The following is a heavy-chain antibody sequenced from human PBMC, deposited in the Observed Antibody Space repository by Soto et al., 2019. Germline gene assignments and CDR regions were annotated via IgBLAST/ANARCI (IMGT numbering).Heavy chain of an antibody. J-gene: IGHJ6*02. CDR2: ISYDGSNK. CDR3: AKDLGGYYDSSGYLVPWYYYYGMDV. CDR1: GFTFSSYG. Sequence: PGVSLRLSCAASGFTFSSYGMHWVRQAPGKGLEWVAVISYDGSNKYYADSVKGRFTISRDNSKNTLYLQMNSLRAEDTAVYYCAKDLGGYYDSSGYLVPWYYYYGMDVWGQGTTVTVSS. V-gene: IGHV3-30*18. D-gene: IGHD3-22*01.